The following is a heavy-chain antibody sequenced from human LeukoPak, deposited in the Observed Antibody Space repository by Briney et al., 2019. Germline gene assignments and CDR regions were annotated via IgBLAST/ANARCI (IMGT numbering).Heavy chain of an antibody. V-gene: IGHV1-18*01. D-gene: IGHD5-18*01. CDR2: ISAYNGNT. CDR3: ARSYGGDSYGKVGYYYYMDV. J-gene: IGHJ6*03. Sequence: ASVKVSCKASGYTFTSYGISWVRQAPGQGLEWMGWISAYNGNTNYAQKLQGRVTMTTDTSTSTAYMELRSLRSDDTAVYYCARSYGGDSYGKVGYYYYMDVWGKETTVT. CDR1: GYTFTSYG.